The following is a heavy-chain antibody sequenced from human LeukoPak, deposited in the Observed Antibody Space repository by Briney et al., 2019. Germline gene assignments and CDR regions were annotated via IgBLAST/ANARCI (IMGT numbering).Heavy chain of an antibody. V-gene: IGHV1-46*01. CDR1: GGTFSSYA. CDR2: INPSGGST. J-gene: IGHJ4*02. Sequence: ASVKVSCKASGGTFSSYAISWVRQAPGQGLEWMGIINPSGGSTSHAQKFQGRVTMTRDMSTSTVYMELSSLRSEDTAVYYCARDLRLRDILTGYYMGYFDYWGQGTLVTVSS. D-gene: IGHD3-9*01. CDR3: ARDLRLRDILTGYYMGYFDY.